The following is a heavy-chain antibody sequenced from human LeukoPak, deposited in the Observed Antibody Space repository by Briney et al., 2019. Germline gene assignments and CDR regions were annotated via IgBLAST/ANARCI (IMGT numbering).Heavy chain of an antibody. D-gene: IGHD3-10*01. Sequence: SETLSLTCTVSGGSISSYYWSWIRQPPEKGLEWIGYIYYSGSTNYNPSLKSRVTISVDTSKNRFSLKLRSVTAADTAVYYCARTTTVRGTYYMDVWGKGTTVTVSS. CDR1: GGSISSYY. CDR3: ARTTTVRGTYYMDV. J-gene: IGHJ6*03. V-gene: IGHV4-59*01. CDR2: IYYSGST.